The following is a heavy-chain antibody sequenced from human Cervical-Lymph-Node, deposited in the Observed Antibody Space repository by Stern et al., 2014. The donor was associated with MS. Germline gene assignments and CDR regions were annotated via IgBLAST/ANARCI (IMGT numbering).Heavy chain of an antibody. CDR1: GFTFSSYG. V-gene: IGHV3-30*03. CDR3: ARRLGYCSGGSCRHYYYGMDV. J-gene: IGHJ6*02. D-gene: IGHD2-15*01. CDR2: ISYDGSNK. Sequence: EHLVESGGGVVQPGRSLRLSCAASGFTFSSYGMHWVRQAPGKGLEWVAVISYDGSNKYYADSMKGRFTFSRDNSQNTLYLQMNSLRAEDTAVYYCARRLGYCSGGSCRHYYYGMDVWGQGTTVTVSS.